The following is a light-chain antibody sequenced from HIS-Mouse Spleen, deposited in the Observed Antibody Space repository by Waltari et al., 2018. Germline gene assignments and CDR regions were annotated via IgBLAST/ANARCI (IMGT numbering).Light chain of an antibody. CDR3: CSYAGSSTWV. CDR2: EGS. Sequence: QSALTQPASVSGSPGQSITISCPGTSSDFGSYNLVSWYQQHPGKAPKLMIYEGSQRPSGVSNRFSGSKYGNTASLTISGLQAEDEPDYYCCSYAGSSTWVFGGGTKLTVL. J-gene: IGLJ3*02. V-gene: IGLV2-23*01. CDR1: SSDFGSYNL.